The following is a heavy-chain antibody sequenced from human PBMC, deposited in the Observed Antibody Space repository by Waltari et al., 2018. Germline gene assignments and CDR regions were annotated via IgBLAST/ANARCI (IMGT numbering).Heavy chain of an antibody. CDR1: VVSITSGGYF. Sequence: QVQLQVSDPGLVKPSQTLSPTCTVSVVSITSGGYFWNWIPQHPGKGLVWLGYIYFSGSTDYNPSLRGQITMSRDTSKNQVSLELSSVTAADTAVYYCARGSSGWNWLDPWGQGTLVTVSS. D-gene: IGHD6-19*01. CDR3: ARGSSGWNWLDP. CDR2: IYFSGST. V-gene: IGHV4-31*01. J-gene: IGHJ5*02.